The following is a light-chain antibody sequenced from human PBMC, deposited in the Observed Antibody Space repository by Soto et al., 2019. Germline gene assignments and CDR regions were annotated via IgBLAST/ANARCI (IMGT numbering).Light chain of an antibody. CDR1: QSISSW. Sequence: DIQMTQSPSTLSASVGDRVTITCRASQSISSWLAWYQQKPGKAPKLLIYDASSLESGVPSRFSGSGSGTEFTLDISSLQPDDFATYDCQQYNSYPWTFGQGTKVESK. J-gene: IGKJ1*01. V-gene: IGKV1-5*01. CDR3: QQYNSYPWT. CDR2: DAS.